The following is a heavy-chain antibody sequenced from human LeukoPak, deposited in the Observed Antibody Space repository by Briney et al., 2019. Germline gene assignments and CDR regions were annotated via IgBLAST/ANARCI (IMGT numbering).Heavy chain of an antibody. D-gene: IGHD4/OR15-4a*01. CDR3: ARDLSAANSSWFDP. CDR1: GYTFTGYY. Sequence: ASVKVSCKASGYTFTGYYMHWVRQAPGQGLEWMGWINPNSGGTNYAQKFQGRVTMTRDTSISTAYMELSRLRSDDTAVYYCARDLSAANSSWFDPWGQGTLVTVSS. CDR2: INPNSGGT. V-gene: IGHV1-2*02. J-gene: IGHJ5*02.